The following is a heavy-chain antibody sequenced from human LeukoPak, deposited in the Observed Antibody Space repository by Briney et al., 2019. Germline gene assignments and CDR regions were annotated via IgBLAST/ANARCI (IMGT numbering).Heavy chain of an antibody. CDR2: INHSGST. CDR1: GGSFSGYY. Sequence: SETLSLTCAVYGGSFSGYYRSWIRQPPGKGLEWIGEINHSGSTNYNPSLKSRVTISVDTSKNQFSLKLSSVTAADTAVYYCARREWELLENNWFDPWGQGTLVTVSS. CDR3: ARREWELLENNWFDP. V-gene: IGHV4-34*01. J-gene: IGHJ5*02. D-gene: IGHD1-26*01.